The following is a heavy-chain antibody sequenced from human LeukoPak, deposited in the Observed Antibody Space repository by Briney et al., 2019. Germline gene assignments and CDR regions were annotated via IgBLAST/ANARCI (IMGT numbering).Heavy chain of an antibody. V-gene: IGHV3-7*01. CDR1: GFTFSTYW. CDR2: IKQDGSEK. CDR3: ARRSIAVAGPFDY. Sequence: GGSLRLSCAASGFTFSTYWMSWVRQAPGKGLEWVANIKQDGSEKYYVDSVKGRFTISRDNAENSLYLQMNSLRAEDTAVYYCARRSIAVAGPFDYWGQGTLVTVSS. J-gene: IGHJ4*02. D-gene: IGHD6-19*01.